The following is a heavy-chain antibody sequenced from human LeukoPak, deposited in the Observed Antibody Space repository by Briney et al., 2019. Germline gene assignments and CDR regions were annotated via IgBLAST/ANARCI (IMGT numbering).Heavy chain of an antibody. J-gene: IGHJ2*01. D-gene: IGHD6-13*01. Sequence: SETLSLTCTVSGGSISSYYWSWIRQPPGKGLEWIGYIYYSGSTNYNPSLKSRVTISVDTSKNQFSLKLSSVTAADTAVYYCARGIAAAERWYFDLWGRGTLVIVSS. CDR1: GGSISSYY. V-gene: IGHV4-59*01. CDR3: ARGIAAAERWYFDL. CDR2: IYYSGST.